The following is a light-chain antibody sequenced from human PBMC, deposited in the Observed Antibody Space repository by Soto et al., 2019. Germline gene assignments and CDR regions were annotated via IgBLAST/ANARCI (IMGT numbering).Light chain of an antibody. V-gene: IGKV3-15*01. J-gene: IGKJ1*01. CDR1: QSIGIN. CDR3: QKYNNWPPWT. Sequence: EIVMTQSPATLSVSTGESATLSCRASQSIGINVAWYQQRPGQAPRLLIYGASTRATGIPARFSGSGSGTEFTLTISRLQSEDFAVYYCQKYNNWPPWTFGQGTKVDIK. CDR2: GAS.